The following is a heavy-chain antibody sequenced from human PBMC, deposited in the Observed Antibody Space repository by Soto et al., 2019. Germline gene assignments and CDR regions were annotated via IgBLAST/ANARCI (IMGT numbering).Heavy chain of an antibody. Sequence: GGSLRLSCAAPGFTFSSYSMNWVRQAPGKGLEWVSSISSSSSYIYYADSVKGRFTISRDNAKNSLYLQMNSLRAEDTAVYYCARDQQGVVVVAANFDYYGMDVWGQGTTVTVSS. CDR1: GFTFSSYS. CDR3: ARDQQGVVVVAANFDYYGMDV. CDR2: ISSSSSYI. J-gene: IGHJ6*02. D-gene: IGHD2-15*01. V-gene: IGHV3-21*01.